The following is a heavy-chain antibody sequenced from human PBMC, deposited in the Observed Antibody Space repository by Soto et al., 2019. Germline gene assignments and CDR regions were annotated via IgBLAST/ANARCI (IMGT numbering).Heavy chain of an antibody. V-gene: IGHV3-9*01. CDR3: AKDMKPGLGSSWTFDP. CDR2: ISWNSGSI. CDR1: GFTFDDYA. Sequence: GGSLRLSCAASGFTFDDYAMHWVRQAPGKGLEWVSGISWNSGSIGYADSVKGRFTISRDNAKNSLYLQMNSLRAEDTALYYCAKDMKPGLGSSWTFDPWGQGTLVTVSS. J-gene: IGHJ5*02. D-gene: IGHD6-13*01.